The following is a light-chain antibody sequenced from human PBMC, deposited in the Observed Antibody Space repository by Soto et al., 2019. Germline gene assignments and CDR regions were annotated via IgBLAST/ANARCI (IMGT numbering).Light chain of an antibody. CDR1: SSNIGGTNY. V-gene: IGLV1-47*02. CDR3: AAWDDSLNGPV. CDR2: SNN. Sequence: QSVLTQPPSASGTPGQRVFISCSGSSSNIGGTNYAYWYQQLPGAAPKLLMHSNNLRPSGVPDRISGSKSGTSASLAISGLRSEDEAVYYCAAWDDSLNGPVFGGGTKLTVL. J-gene: IGLJ3*02.